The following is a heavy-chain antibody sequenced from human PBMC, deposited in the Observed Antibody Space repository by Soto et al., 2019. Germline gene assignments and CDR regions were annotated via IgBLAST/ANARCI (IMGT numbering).Heavy chain of an antibody. CDR2: IYSGGRT. CDR1: GFAVSSNS. CDR3: AWSGYYTSYYYMDV. D-gene: IGHD3-3*01. V-gene: IGHV3-53*04. J-gene: IGHJ6*03. Sequence: GGSLRLSGGASGFAVSSNSMNWIRQAQGKGLACVSVIYSGGRTYYAESVKGRFTISRNNSKNTLYLHMNSLRAEDTVVYYCAWSGYYTSYYYMDVWGKGTTVTVSS.